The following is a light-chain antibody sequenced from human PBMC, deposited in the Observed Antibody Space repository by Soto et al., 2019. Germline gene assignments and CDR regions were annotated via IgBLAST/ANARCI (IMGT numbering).Light chain of an antibody. J-gene: IGKJ4*01. Sequence: ESVLTQSPATLSLSPGERATLSCRASQSLSSYLAWYQQKPGQAPRLLIYDASNRATGIPARFSGSGSGTDFTLTISSLEPEDFAVYYCQQRTNWLTFGGATRWIS. CDR1: QSLSSY. CDR3: QQRTNWLT. V-gene: IGKV3-11*01. CDR2: DAS.